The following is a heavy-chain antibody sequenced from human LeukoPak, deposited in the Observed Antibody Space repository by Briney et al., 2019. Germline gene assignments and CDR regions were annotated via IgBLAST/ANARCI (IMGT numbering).Heavy chain of an antibody. CDR2: ISSSSSYI. Sequence: GGSLRLSCAASGFTFSSYSMNWVRQAPGKGLEWVSSISSSSSYIYYADSVKGRFTISRDNAKNSLYLQMNSLRAEDTAVYYCAREKFTTEAFDIWGQGTMVTVSS. J-gene: IGHJ3*02. V-gene: IGHV3-21*01. CDR1: GFTFSSYS. D-gene: IGHD4-17*01. CDR3: AREKFTTEAFDI.